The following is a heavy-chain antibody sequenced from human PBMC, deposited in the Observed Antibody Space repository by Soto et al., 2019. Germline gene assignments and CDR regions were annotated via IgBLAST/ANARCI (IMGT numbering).Heavy chain of an antibody. CDR3: VGALTYEVPYYYYGMDV. CDR2: IKQGGNVK. J-gene: IGHJ6*02. CDR1: GFSSSTYL. D-gene: IGHD3-16*01. V-gene: IGHV3-7*01. Sequence: PGGSLRLSCAASGFSSSTYLMSWVRQAPGKGLEWVANIKQGGNVKFYVDSVKGRFTISRDNDKKSLYLQMDSLRVEDTAVYYCVGALTYEVPYYYYGMDVWGQGTAVTVSS.